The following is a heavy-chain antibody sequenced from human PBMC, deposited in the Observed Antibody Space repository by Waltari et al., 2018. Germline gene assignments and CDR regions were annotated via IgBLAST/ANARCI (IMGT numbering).Heavy chain of an antibody. V-gene: IGHV3-7*01. J-gene: IGHJ3*01. CDR1: GFSFSGCW. Sequence: EVQLLESGGGLVQPGGSLRLSCAASGFSFSGCWMTWVRQAPGKGLEWVAEINPDGSGEYYVDSVNGRFTISRDNTKNSLYLQMNSLRPDDTAVYFCARDPAFGAFDFWGQGTVVTVSS. CDR3: ARDPAFGAFDF. D-gene: IGHD3-10*01. CDR2: INPDGSGE.